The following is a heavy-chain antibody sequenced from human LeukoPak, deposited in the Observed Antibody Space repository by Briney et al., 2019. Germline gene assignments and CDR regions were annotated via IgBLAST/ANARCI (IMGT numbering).Heavy chain of an antibody. D-gene: IGHD1/OR15-1a*01. CDR3: ARDSSLEQLGGWFDP. V-gene: IGHV4-61*02. CDR1: GGSINSGSYY. Sequence: PSETLSLTCTVSGGSINSGSYYWSWIRQPAGKGLEWIGCIYNRGSTNYNPSLKSRVTISLDTSKNQFSLKLSSVTAADTAMYYCARDSSLEQLGGWFDPWGQGTLVTVSS. CDR2: IYNRGST. J-gene: IGHJ5*02.